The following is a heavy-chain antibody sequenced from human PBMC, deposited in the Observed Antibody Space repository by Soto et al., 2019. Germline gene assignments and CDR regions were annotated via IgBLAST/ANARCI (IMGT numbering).Heavy chain of an antibody. Sequence: QVQLVQSGAEVKKPGSSVKVSCKASGGTFSSYTISWVRQAPGQGLEWMGRIIPILGIANYAQKFQGRVTITADKSTSTAYMELSSLRSEDTAVYYCASSHYDFERNWYFDLWGRGTLVTVSS. D-gene: IGHD3-3*01. V-gene: IGHV1-69*02. J-gene: IGHJ2*01. CDR1: GGTFSSYT. CDR2: IIPILGIA. CDR3: ASSHYDFERNWYFDL.